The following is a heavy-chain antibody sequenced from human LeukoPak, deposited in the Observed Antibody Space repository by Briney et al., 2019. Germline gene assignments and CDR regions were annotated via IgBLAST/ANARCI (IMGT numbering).Heavy chain of an antibody. J-gene: IGHJ6*02. CDR3: ARVRRGSSWYYYGMDV. V-gene: IGHV3-66*01. D-gene: IGHD6-13*01. Sequence: GGSLRLSCAASAFTVTSNYMSWVRQAPGKGLEWVPVHYSGGSTYYADSVKGRFTISRDNSKNTLYLQMNSLRAEDTAVYYCARVRRGSSWYYYGMDVWGQGTTVTVSS. CDR1: AFTVTSNY. CDR2: HYSGGST.